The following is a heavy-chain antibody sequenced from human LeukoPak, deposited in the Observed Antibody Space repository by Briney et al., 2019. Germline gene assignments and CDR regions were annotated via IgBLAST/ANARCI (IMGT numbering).Heavy chain of an antibody. CDR2: IIPIFGTA. J-gene: IGHJ4*02. D-gene: IGHD5-24*01. CDR3: ARRMDGYNLAFDY. V-gene: IGHV1-69*01. Sequence: SVKVSCKASGGTFSSYAISWVRQAPGQGLEWMGGIIPIFGTANYAQKFQGRVTITADESASTAYMELSSLRSEDTAVYYCARRMDGYNLAFDYWGQGTLVTVSS. CDR1: GGTFSSYA.